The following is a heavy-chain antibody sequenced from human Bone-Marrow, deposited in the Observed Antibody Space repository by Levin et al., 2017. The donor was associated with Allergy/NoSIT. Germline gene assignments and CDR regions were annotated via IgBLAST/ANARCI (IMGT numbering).Heavy chain of an antibody. CDR1: GFTFGDYA. V-gene: IGHV3-49*04. J-gene: IGHJ4*02. D-gene: IGHD2-2*01. CDR2: IRSETYGGTP. Sequence: GGSLRLSCTVSGFTFGDYAMGWVRQAPGKGLEWVGIIRSETYGGTPEYAASVRGRFSISRDDSKNIAYLHINSLRTGDTAVYYCARGRGPAAIWDDNWGQGSLVTVSS. CDR3: ARGRGPAAIWDDN.